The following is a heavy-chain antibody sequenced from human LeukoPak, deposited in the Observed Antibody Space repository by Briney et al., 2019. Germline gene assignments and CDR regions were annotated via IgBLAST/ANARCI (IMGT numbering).Heavy chain of an antibody. CDR3: ARDHYYSVDY. J-gene: IGHJ4*02. D-gene: IGHD1-26*01. V-gene: IGHV3-53*01. CDR1: GFTVSSNY. CDR2: IKSDGST. Sequence: SGGSLRLSCAASGFTVSSNYMSWVRQAPGKGLEWVSVIKSDGSTIYADSVKGRFTISRDNAKSTIYLQMNSLRVEDTAVYYCARDHYYSVDYWGQGTLVTVSS.